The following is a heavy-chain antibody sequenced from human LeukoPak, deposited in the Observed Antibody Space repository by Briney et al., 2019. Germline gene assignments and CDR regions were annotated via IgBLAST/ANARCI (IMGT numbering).Heavy chain of an antibody. CDR2: IYYSGST. CDR3: AREGDYYGDYEGWFDP. V-gene: IGHV4-59*01. D-gene: IGHD4-17*01. J-gene: IGHJ5*02. Sequence: SETLSLTCTVSGGSISSYYWSWIRQPPGKGLEWIGYIYYSGSTNYNPSLKSRVTISVDTSKNQFSLKLSSVTAADTAVYYCAREGDYYGDYEGWFDPWAREPWSPSPQ. CDR1: GGSISSYY.